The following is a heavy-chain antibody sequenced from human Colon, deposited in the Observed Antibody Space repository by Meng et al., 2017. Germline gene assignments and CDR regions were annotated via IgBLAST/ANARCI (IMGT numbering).Heavy chain of an antibody. CDR3: VRWDHEGRWFDP. J-gene: IGHJ5*02. CDR2: TYYRSKWYN. V-gene: IGHV6-1*01. Sequence: SETLSLTCAISGDSVSSNSVAWNWIRQSPSRGLEWLGRTYYRSKWYNEYAVSVRSRITINPDTSKNQFSLQLNSVTPEDTAVYYCVRWDHEGRWFDPWGQGTQVTVSS. CDR1: GDSVSSNSVA. D-gene: IGHD1-26*01.